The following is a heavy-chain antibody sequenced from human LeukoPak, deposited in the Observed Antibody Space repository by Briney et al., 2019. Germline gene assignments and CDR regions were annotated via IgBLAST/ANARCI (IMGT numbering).Heavy chain of an antibody. J-gene: IGHJ5*01. CDR2: ISHTFDI. V-gene: IGHV3-48*03. CDR3: ARSSGSYRPLDS. D-gene: IGHD3-22*01. CDR1: GFTFSRFE. Sequence: GGSLRLSCAASGFTFSRFEVNWVRQAPGKGLEWISHISHTFDIKYADSVKGRFTISRDNAKNSQYLQMTSLRAQDTGIYYCARSSGSYRPLDSWGQGTLVIVSS.